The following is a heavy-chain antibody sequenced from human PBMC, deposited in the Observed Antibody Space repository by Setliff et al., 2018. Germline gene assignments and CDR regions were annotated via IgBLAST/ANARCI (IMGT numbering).Heavy chain of an antibody. CDR2: INSGGTKI. D-gene: IGHD3-16*01. CDR1: GFTFNKYV. Sequence: GGSLRLSCTASGFTFNKYVMNWVRQTPGKGLEWVSYINSGGTKIYYADSVEGRFTISRDNGKNSLFLQMNSVRAEDTAVYYCARSINGYQQRYDFWGQGALVTVSS. CDR3: ARSINGYQQRYDF. J-gene: IGHJ4*02. V-gene: IGHV3-48*03.